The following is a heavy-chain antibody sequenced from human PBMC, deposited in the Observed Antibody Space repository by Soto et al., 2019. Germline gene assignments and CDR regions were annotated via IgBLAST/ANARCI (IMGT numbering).Heavy chain of an antibody. V-gene: IGHV3-30*03. J-gene: IGHJ6*02. CDR1: GFTFSSYG. CDR2: ISYDGSNK. D-gene: IGHD3-10*01. CDR3: ITYGSGSYNYGMDV. Sequence: QVQLVESGGGVVQPGRSLRLSCAASGFTFSSYGMHWVRQAPGKGLEWVAVISYDGSNKYYADSVKGRFTISRDNSKNTLYLQMTSLRAEDTAVYYCITYGSGSYNYGMDVWGQGTTVTVSS.